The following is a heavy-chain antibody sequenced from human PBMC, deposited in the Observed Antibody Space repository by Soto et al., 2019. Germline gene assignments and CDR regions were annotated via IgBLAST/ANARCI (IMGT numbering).Heavy chain of an antibody. D-gene: IGHD3-3*01. CDR3: ARGGNPKRLRFLAGPQQYYYYYMDV. J-gene: IGHJ6*03. Sequence: PSETLSLTCAVYGGSFSGYYWSWIRQPPGKGLEWIGEINHSGSTNYNPSLKSRVTISVDTSKNQFSLKLSSVTAADTAVYYCARGGNPKRLRFLAGPQQYYYYYMDVWGKGTTVTLSS. V-gene: IGHV4-34*01. CDR1: GGSFSGYY. CDR2: INHSGST.